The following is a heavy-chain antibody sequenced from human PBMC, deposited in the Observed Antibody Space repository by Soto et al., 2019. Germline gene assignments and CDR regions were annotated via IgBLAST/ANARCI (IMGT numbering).Heavy chain of an antibody. D-gene: IGHD3-3*01. V-gene: IGHV1-18*01. J-gene: IGHJ4*02. CDR2: ISANSGRA. CDR3: VRQYFDFWTDFPDFDY. Sequence: QVQLVQSGTEVKTPGASVKVSCKTSGYTFSKYDIGWVRQAPGQGLEWMGLISANSGRANYAQKLQGRVTMTTDTSTSTAYMELGSLRSDDTAVYYCVRQYFDFWTDFPDFDYWGQGTLVTVSS. CDR1: GYTFSKYD.